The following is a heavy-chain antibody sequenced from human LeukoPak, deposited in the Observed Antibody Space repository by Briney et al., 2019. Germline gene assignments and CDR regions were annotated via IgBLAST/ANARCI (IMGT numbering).Heavy chain of an antibody. CDR3: ATGRRIAVAGTGIGWFDP. Sequence: ASVKVSCKASGYTFTSYDINWVRQATGQGLEWMRWMNPNSGNTGYAQKFQGRVTMTRNTSISTAYMELSSLRSEDTAVYYCATGRRIAVAGTGIGWFDPWGQGTLVTVSS. V-gene: IGHV1-8*01. J-gene: IGHJ5*02. CDR1: GYTFTSYD. CDR2: MNPNSGNT. D-gene: IGHD6-19*01.